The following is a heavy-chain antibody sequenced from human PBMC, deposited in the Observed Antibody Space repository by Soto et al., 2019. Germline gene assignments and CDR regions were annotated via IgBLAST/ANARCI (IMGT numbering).Heavy chain of an antibody. J-gene: IGHJ6*02. CDR2: IYSSGAGGST. V-gene: IGHV3-53*01. CDR3: ARRFYGMDV. CDR1: GFTVGGNY. Sequence: PGGSLRFSCAASGFTVGGNYMRWVRQAPGKGLEWVSVIYSSGAGGSTYYADSVRGRFSISRDNSKNTLYLQMDSLTAEDTAVCYCARRFYGMDVWGQGTTVTVSS.